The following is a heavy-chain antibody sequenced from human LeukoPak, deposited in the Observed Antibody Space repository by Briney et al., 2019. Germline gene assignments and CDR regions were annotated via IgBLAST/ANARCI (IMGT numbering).Heavy chain of an antibody. CDR3: ARDIKRSRARWENLGFDP. D-gene: IGHD1-14*01. V-gene: IGHV1-18*01. CDR1: GYTFSSYG. J-gene: IGHJ5*02. CDR2: ISAYNGNT. Sequence: ASVKVSCKASGYTFSSYGITWVRQAHGQGLEWMGWISAYNGNTNYAQKFQGRGTMTTDTSTSTAYMELRSLRSDDTAMYYCARDIKRSRARWENLGFDPWGQGTLVTVSS.